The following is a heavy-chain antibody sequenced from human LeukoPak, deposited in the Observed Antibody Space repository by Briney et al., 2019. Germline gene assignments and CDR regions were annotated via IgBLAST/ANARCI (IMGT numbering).Heavy chain of an antibody. CDR1: GDSIRTTSYY. D-gene: IGHD2-21*02. V-gene: IGHV4-39*07. J-gene: IGHJ4*02. CDR3: AREAYCGGDCYPGFDY. Sequence: SETLSLTCSVSGDSIRTTSYYWGWVRQAPGKGLEWIASMYYSGSTNYNPPLKSRVTISVDPSKNQFSLKLSSVTAADTAVYYCAREAYCGGDCYPGFDYWGQGTLVTVSS. CDR2: MYYSGST.